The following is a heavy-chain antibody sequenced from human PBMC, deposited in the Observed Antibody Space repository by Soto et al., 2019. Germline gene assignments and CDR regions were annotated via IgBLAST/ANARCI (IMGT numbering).Heavy chain of an antibody. CDR3: ARDHKWDGMDV. V-gene: IGHV4-31*03. CDR2: INYSGTT. D-gene: IGHD1-26*01. CDR1: GGYFSSDSFI. Sequence: SETLSLTCSVSGGYFSSDSFIWSWVRQFPGKGLEWIGYINYSGTTYYNPSLRSRITMSVDTSKNQFSLNLSSVTAADTAVYYCARDHKWDGMDVWGQGTTVTVSS. J-gene: IGHJ6*02.